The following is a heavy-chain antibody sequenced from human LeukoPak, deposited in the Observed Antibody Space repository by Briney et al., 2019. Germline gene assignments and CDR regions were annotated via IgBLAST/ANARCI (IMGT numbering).Heavy chain of an antibody. Sequence: GGSLRLSCAASGFTFSSYAMSWVRQAPGKGLEWVANIKQDGSEKYYVDSVKGRFTISRDNAKNSLYLQMNSLRAEDTAVYYCAGSNIVVVVAALYYGMDVWGQGTTVTVSS. D-gene: IGHD2-15*01. J-gene: IGHJ6*02. CDR3: AGSNIVVVVAALYYGMDV. V-gene: IGHV3-7*01. CDR1: GFTFSSYA. CDR2: IKQDGSEK.